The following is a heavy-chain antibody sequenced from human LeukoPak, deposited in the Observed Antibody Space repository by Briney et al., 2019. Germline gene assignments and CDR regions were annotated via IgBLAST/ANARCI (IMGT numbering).Heavy chain of an antibody. CDR1: GYTFTSYA. Sequence: GASVKVSCKASGYTFTSYAMHWVRQAPGQRLEWMGWINAGNGNTKYSQEFQGRVTITRDTSASTAYMELSSLRSEDMAVYYCARGSPTHFYGSGTFYKCRGQLNTWGQGTMVTVSS. D-gene: IGHD3-10*01. J-gene: IGHJ3*02. CDR3: ARGSPTHFYGSGTFYKCRGQLNT. V-gene: IGHV1-3*03. CDR2: INAGNGNT.